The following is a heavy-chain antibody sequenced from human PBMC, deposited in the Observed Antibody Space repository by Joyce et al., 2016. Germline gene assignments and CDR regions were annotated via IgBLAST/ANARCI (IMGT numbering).Heavy chain of an antibody. CDR2: GSYGGTT. D-gene: IGHD1/OR15-1a*01. J-gene: IGHJ3*01. Sequence: QVQLRESGPGLVKPSETLSLTCSVSGDSVNDNDYLWGWVRQPPEKGLEWIGIGSYGGTTYYGPSLRGRVTLFVDASKNQFSLTRSSVTAADTAVYYCARHPLRGTFYSVFDSWGQGTRVTVSS. CDR3: ARHPLRGTFYSVFDS. V-gene: IGHV4-39*01. CDR1: GDSVNDNDYL.